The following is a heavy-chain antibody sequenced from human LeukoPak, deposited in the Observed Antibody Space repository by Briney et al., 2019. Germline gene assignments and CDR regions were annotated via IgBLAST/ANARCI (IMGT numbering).Heavy chain of an antibody. D-gene: IGHD5-24*01. CDR2: ISYDGSTK. CDR1: GFTFSSYA. J-gene: IGHJ4*02. Sequence: PGGSLRLSCAASGFTFSSYAMHWVRQAPGKGLEWVSYISYDGSTKHYADSVKGRFTISRDNSKNTMSLQMNSMRAEDTAVYYCARGGVAPIRVDFFDYWGQGTLVTVSS. CDR3: ARGGVAPIRVDFFDY. V-gene: IGHV3-30*01.